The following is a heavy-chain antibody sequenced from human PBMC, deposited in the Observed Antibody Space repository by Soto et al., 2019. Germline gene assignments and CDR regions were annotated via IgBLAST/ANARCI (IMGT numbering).Heavy chain of an antibody. J-gene: IGHJ4*02. CDR2: ISSSSSTI. D-gene: IGHD3-22*01. V-gene: IGHV3-48*02. CDR3: ARGAPYYYDSSGYSADY. Sequence: GGSLRLSCAASGFTFSSYSMNWVRQAPGKGLEWVSYISSSSSTIYYADSVKGRFTISRDNAKNSLYLQMNSLRDEDTAVYYCARGAPYYYDSSGYSADYWGQGTLVTVSS. CDR1: GFTFSSYS.